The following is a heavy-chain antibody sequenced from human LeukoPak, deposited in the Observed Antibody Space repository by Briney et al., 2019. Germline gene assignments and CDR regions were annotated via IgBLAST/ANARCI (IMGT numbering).Heavy chain of an antibody. D-gene: IGHD5-18*01. J-gene: IGHJ4*02. V-gene: IGHV3-33*01. CDR3: ARDIDTAMVGIDY. CDR2: IWYDGSNK. CDR1: GFTFSSYG. Sequence: GGSLRLSCAASGFTFSSYGMHWVRQAPGKGLEWVAVIWYDGSNKYYADSVKGRFTISRDNSKNTLYLQMNSLRAEDTAVYYCARDIDTAMVGIDYWGQGTLVTVSS.